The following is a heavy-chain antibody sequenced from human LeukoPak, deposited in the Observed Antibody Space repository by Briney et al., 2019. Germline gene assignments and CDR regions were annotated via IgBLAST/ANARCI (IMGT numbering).Heavy chain of an antibody. Sequence: SQTLSLTCALSGDSLSSNSAAWDWVRQSPSRGLEWLGRTYYRSKSYNDYAVSVKSRITINPDTSKNRCSLQLNSVTPEDTAVYYCARSIELGTLLFDYWGQGTLVTVSS. D-gene: IGHD7-27*01. J-gene: IGHJ4*02. CDR1: GDSLSSNSAA. V-gene: IGHV6-1*01. CDR2: TYYRSKSYN. CDR3: ARSIELGTLLFDY.